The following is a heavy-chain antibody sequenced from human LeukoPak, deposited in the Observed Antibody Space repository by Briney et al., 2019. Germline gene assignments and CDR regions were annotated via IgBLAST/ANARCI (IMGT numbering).Heavy chain of an antibody. CDR2: ISWNSGSI. D-gene: IGHD2-2*01. CDR3: AKVVGPAAMSTYFDY. CDR1: GFTFDNYA. J-gene: IGHJ4*02. V-gene: IGHV3-9*01. Sequence: SGRSLRLSCAASGFTFDNYAMHWVRQAPGKGLEWVSGISWNSGSIGYADSVKGRFTISRDNAKNSLYLQMNSLRAEDTALYYCAKVVGPAAMSTYFDYWGQGTLVTVSS.